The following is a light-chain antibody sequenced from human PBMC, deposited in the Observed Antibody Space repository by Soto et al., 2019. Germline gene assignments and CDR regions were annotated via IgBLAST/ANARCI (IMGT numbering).Light chain of an antibody. CDR1: HGVLYSSNNKNY. CDR3: QQYYSTPLT. Sequence: DIVMTQSPDSLAVSLGERATINCKSGHGVLYSSNNKNYLAWYQQKPGQPPKLLIYWASTRESGVPDRFSGSGSGTDFTLTISSLQAEDVAVYYCQQYYSTPLTFGGGTKVDIK. V-gene: IGKV4-1*01. CDR2: WAS. J-gene: IGKJ4*01.